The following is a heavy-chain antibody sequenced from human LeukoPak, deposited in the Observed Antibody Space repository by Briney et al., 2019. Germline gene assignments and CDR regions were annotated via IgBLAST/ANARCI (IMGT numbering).Heavy chain of an antibody. CDR2: VSSSGITI. CDR1: GFSFSSYE. V-gene: IGHV3-48*03. J-gene: IGHJ4*02. CDR3: ARGPYSSNWYVDY. Sequence: PGGSLRLSCAASGFSFSSYEMNWVRQAPGKGLEWVSYVSSSGITIYYADSVKGRFTISRDSAKNSLYLQMNSLRAEDTAAYYCARGPYSSNWYVDYWGQGTLVTVAS. D-gene: IGHD6-13*01.